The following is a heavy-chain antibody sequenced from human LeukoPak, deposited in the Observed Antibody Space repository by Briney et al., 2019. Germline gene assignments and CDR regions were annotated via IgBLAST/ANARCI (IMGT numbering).Heavy chain of an antibody. CDR3: ARDRVGARLHFDY. CDR1: GYTFTGYY. J-gene: IGHJ4*02. V-gene: IGHV1-2*04. CDR2: INPNSGGT. D-gene: IGHD1-26*01. Sequence: ASVKVSCKDSGYTFTGYYMHWVRQAPGQGLEWMGWINPNSGGTNYAQKFQGWVTMTRDTSISTAYMELSRLRSDDTAVYYCARDRVGARLHFDYWGQGTLVTVSS.